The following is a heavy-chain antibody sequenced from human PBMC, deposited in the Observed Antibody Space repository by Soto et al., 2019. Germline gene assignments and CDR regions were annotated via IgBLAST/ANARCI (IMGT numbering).Heavy chain of an antibody. J-gene: IGHJ6*02. Sequence: VKVSCKASGYTFTSYGISWVRQAPGQGLEWMGWISAYNGNTNYAQKLQGRVTMTTDTSTSTAYMELRSLRSDDTAVYYCARDKRYYGSGGDYYYYYGMDVWGQGTTVTVSS. CDR3: ARDKRYYGSGGDYYYYYGMDV. CDR1: GYTFTSYG. CDR2: ISAYNGNT. D-gene: IGHD3-10*01. V-gene: IGHV1-18*01.